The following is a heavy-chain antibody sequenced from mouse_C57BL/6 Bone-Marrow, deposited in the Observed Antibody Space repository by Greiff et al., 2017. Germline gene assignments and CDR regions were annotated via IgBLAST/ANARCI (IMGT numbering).Heavy chain of an antibody. Sequence: EVKLMESGPVLVKPGASVKMSCKASGYTFTDYYMNWVKPSHGKSLEWIGVINPYNGGTRYNQKFKGKATLTVDKSSSTASMKLNCLTSGDSAVYYCARACYYVAWFAYWGQGTLVTGSA. J-gene: IGHJ3*01. D-gene: IGHD1-1*01. CDR2: INPYNGGT. V-gene: IGHV1-19*01. CDR1: GYTFTDYY. CDR3: ARACYYVAWFAY.